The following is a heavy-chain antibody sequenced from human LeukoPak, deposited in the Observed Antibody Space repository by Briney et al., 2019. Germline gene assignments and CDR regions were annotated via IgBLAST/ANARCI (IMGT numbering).Heavy chain of an antibody. Sequence: SSETLSLTCTVSGGSVSSYYWSWIRQSAGKGLEWIGRIYSSGSTKYNPSLKSRVTISVDTSKNQFSLRLSSVTAADTAVYYCARDWGVSARPGYMDVWGKGTTVTVSS. CDR3: ARDWGVSARPGYMDV. CDR1: GGSVSSYY. J-gene: IGHJ6*03. CDR2: IYSSGST. D-gene: IGHD6-6*01. V-gene: IGHV4-4*07.